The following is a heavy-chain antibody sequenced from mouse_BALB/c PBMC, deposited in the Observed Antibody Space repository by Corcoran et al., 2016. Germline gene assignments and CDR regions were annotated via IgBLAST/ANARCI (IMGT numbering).Heavy chain of an antibody. CDR3: ANYYGSIFAS. CDR2: INTYTGEP. J-gene: IGHJ3*01. CDR1: GYTFTNYG. V-gene: IGHV9-3-1*01. D-gene: IGHD1-1*01. Sequence: QIQLVQSGPELKKPGETVKISCKASGYTFTNYGMNWVKQAPGKGLKWMGWINTYTGEPTYADDFKGRFAFSLETSASTAYLQINNLKNEDTATNCCANYYGSIFASWGPGTLVTGSA.